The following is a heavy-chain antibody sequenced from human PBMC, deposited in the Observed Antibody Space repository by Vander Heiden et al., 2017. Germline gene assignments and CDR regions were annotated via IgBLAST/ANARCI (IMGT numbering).Heavy chain of an antibody. J-gene: IGHJ6*02. CDR3: AKANRYSYGYDYYYGMDV. CDR2: ISWNSGSI. CDR1: GFTFDDYA. V-gene: IGHV3-9*01. D-gene: IGHD5-18*01. Sequence: EVQLVESGGGSVQPGRSLRLSCSASGFTFDDYAVHWVRQAPGKGLEWVSGISWNSGSIGYADSVKGRFTISRDNAKNSLYLQMNSLRAEDTALYYCAKANRYSYGYDYYYGMDVWGQGTTVTVSS.